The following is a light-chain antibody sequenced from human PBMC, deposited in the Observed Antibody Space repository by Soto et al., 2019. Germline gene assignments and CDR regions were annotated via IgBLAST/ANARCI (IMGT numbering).Light chain of an antibody. Sequence: ELVMTQSPGTLSVSQGERAILSCRSSQSLTTNLAWYQQKPGQAPRLLIHDASTRATGIPPRFSGSGSGTDFTLIISSLEPEDFAVYYCQQRFNWPWTFGQGTKVDI. CDR3: QQRFNWPWT. CDR2: DAS. J-gene: IGKJ1*01. CDR1: QSLTTN. V-gene: IGKV3-11*01.